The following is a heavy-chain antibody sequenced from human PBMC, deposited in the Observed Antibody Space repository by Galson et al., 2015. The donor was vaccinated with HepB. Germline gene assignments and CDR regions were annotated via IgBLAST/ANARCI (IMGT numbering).Heavy chain of an antibody. CDR1: GFTFSSYW. D-gene: IGHD3-3*01. CDR3: AYYDFSSAYRGGY. Sequence: SLRLSCAASGFTFSSYWMHWVRQAPGKGLVWVSRINSDGSSTYYADSVKGRFTISRDNAKNTLYLQMNSLRAEDTAVYYCAYYDFSSAYRGGYWGQGTLVTVSS. V-gene: IGHV3-74*01. CDR2: INSDGSST. J-gene: IGHJ4*02.